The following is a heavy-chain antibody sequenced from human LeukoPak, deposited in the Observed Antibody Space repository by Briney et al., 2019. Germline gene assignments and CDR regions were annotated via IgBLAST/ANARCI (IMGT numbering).Heavy chain of an antibody. CDR1: GGSISTFY. Sequence: SETLSLTCTVSGGSISTFYWNWIRQPPGKGLEWIGYIYHSGDTRYNPSLRSRVTISVDTSKSQFSLKVSSVTAADTAVYYCARGGYSGSDWTTWGQGTLVTVSS. D-gene: IGHD5-12*01. J-gene: IGHJ5*02. CDR2: IYHSGDT. V-gene: IGHV4-59*01. CDR3: ARGGYSGSDWTT.